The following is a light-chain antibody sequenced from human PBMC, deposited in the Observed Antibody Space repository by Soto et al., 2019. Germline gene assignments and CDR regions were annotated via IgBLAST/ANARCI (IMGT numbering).Light chain of an antibody. V-gene: IGKV1-5*03. CDR1: QSISYW. J-gene: IGKJ2*01. CDR2: KAS. Sequence: DIQMTQSPSTLSSSVGDRVTITCRASQSISYWLAGYQQKAGKAPNLLISKASSLQTGVPARFSGSGSGTDFTLTISSLQPDDFATYYCQQYYNYPFTFGQGTSLEI. CDR3: QQYYNYPFT.